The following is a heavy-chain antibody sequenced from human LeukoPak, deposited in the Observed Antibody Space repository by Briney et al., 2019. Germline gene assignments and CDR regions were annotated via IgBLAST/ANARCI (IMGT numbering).Heavy chain of an antibody. CDR2: IYSGGST. CDR3: ARGATAMVTYAFDI. J-gene: IGHJ3*02. CDR1: GFTVSSNY. D-gene: IGHD5-18*01. V-gene: IGHV3-66*01. Sequence: GGSLRLSCAASGFTVSSNYMSWVRQAPGKGLEWVSVIYSGGSTYYADSVKGRFTISRDNSKNTLYLQMNRLRAEDTAVYYCARGATAMVTYAFDIWGQGTMVTVSS.